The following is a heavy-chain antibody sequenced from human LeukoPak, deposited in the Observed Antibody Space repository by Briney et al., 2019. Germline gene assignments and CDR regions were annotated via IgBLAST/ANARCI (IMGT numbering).Heavy chain of an antibody. J-gene: IGHJ4*02. D-gene: IGHD2-15*01. CDR2: IYYSGST. CDR1: GGSISSGDYY. CDR3: ARNLGHCDGGSCFPFNF. V-gene: IGHV4-39*07. Sequence: NPSETLSLTCTVSGGSISSGDYYWGWIRQPPGKGLEWIGSIYYSGSTYYNPSLKSRVTISVDTSKNQFSLKLSSVTAADTAVYYCARNLGHCDGGSCFPFNFWGQGTLVTVS.